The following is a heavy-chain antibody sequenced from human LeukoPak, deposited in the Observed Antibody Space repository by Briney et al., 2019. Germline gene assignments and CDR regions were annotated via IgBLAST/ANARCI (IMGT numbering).Heavy chain of an antibody. CDR3: VRHGTQKYVADY. CDR2: INHSGST. D-gene: IGHD1-1*01. J-gene: IGHJ4*02. V-gene: IGHV4-34*01. CDR1: GGSFSGYY. Sequence: SETLSLTCAVYGGSFSGYYWRWSWIRQPPGKGLEWIGEINHSGSTNYNPSLESRVTISVDTSKNQFSLRLTSVTAADTAVYYCVRHGTQKYVADYWGQGTLVTVSS.